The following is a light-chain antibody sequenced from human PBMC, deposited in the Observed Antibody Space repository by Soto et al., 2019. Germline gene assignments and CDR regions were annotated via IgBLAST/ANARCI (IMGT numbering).Light chain of an antibody. V-gene: IGKV3-15*01. CDR2: SAS. CDR1: QSVSTN. Sequence: VMTQSPATLSVSPGERAALSCRASQSVSTNLAWYQQKPDQPPRLLIYSASTRATAVPARFTAGGSGTEFTLTISSLQSDDLAVYYCQQYDKWPRTFGQGTKVEIK. CDR3: QQYDKWPRT. J-gene: IGKJ1*01.